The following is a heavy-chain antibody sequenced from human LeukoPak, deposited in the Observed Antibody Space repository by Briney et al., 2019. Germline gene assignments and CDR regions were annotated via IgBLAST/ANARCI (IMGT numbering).Heavy chain of an antibody. CDR3: AKGGVTRDYCFDY. CDR1: GGSISTYS. D-gene: IGHD3-10*01. CDR2: IHYGGSS. J-gene: IGHJ4*02. V-gene: IGHV4-59*01. Sequence: SETLSLTCTVSGGSISTYSWGWLRQPPGKGLEWIANIHYGGSSDYNLSLRSRVAITADTSRNQFSLRLSSVTAADTGVYYCAKGGVTRDYCFDYWGQGTLVTVSS.